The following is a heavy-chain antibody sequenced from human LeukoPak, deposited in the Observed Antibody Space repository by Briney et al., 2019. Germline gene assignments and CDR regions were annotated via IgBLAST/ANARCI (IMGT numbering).Heavy chain of an antibody. V-gene: IGHV3-15*01. CDR1: GFTFSKAW. CDR3: TTEKILWFGEKCFDY. CDR2: IKSKTDGGTT. J-gene: IGHJ4*02. Sequence: PGGSLRLSCAASGFTFSKAWMSWVRQAPGKGLEWVGRIKSKTDGGTTDYAAPVKGRFTISRDDSKNTLYLQMNSLKTEDTAVYYCTTEKILWFGEKCFDYWGQGTLVTVSS. D-gene: IGHD3-10*01.